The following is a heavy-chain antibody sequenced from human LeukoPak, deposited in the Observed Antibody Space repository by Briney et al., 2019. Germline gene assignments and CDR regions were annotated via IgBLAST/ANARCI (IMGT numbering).Heavy chain of an antibody. CDR1: GFIFSSYV. CDR3: ASGGLVSRYLDH. V-gene: IGHV4-59*12. J-gene: IGHJ4*02. CDR2: VFYSGST. D-gene: IGHD3-9*01. Sequence: GSLRLSCAASGFIFSSYVMTWVRQAPGKGLEWIGEVFYSGSTNSNPSLKSRLTMSVDESKHEFSLKLTSVTVADTAVYYCASGGLVSRYLDHWGQGTLVTVSP.